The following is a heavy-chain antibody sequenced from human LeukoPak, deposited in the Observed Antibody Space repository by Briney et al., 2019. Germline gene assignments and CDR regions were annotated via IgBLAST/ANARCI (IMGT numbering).Heavy chain of an antibody. CDR2: ISSSGSTI. D-gene: IGHD3-10*01. V-gene: IGHV3-48*03. CDR3: ARVVLLGWFDP. CDR1: GFTFSSYE. J-gene: IGHJ5*02. Sequence: GGSLRLSCAASGFTFSSYEMNCVRQAPGKGLEWVSYISSSGSTIYYADSVRGRFTISRDNAKNSLYLQMNRLRAEDTAVYYCARVVLLGWFDPWGQGTLVTVSS.